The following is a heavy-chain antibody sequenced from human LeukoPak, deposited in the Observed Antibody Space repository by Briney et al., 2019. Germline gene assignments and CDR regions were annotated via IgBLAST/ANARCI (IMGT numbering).Heavy chain of an antibody. J-gene: IGHJ4*02. D-gene: IGHD6-19*01. Sequence: GGSLRLSCAASGYTFSSFWIHWVRQAPGKGLEWVARIDSDGSGTRYADSVKGRFTISRDNAKNTLYLQMNSLRAEDTAVYYCARDGYSSGWYNYFDYWGQGTLVTVSS. V-gene: IGHV3-74*01. CDR3: ARDGYSSGWYNYFDY. CDR2: IDSDGSGT. CDR1: GYTFSSFW.